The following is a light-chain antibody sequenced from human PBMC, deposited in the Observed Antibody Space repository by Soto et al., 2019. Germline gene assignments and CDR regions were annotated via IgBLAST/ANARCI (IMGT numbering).Light chain of an antibody. V-gene: IGKV1-39*01. Sequence: DIQMTQSPSSLSASVGDRVTITCRASQIISNYLTWYHQKPGKAPKLLIYAASSLQSGVPSRFSGSGSGTDFTLTISSLQPEDFATYYCQQSSSPPLTFGGGTKVAIK. CDR1: QIISNY. J-gene: IGKJ4*01. CDR2: AAS. CDR3: QQSSSPPLT.